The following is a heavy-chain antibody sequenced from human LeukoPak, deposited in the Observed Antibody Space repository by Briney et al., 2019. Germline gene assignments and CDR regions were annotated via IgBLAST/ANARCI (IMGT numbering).Heavy chain of an antibody. Sequence: GGSLRLSCAASGFTFSSYAMSWVRQAPGKGLEWVSGINWNGGSTGYADSVKGRFTISRDNAKNSLYLQMNSLGAEDTALYYCARGDSSGYSSDAFDIWGQGTMVTVSS. CDR2: INWNGGST. CDR3: ARGDSSGYSSDAFDI. CDR1: GFTFSSYA. J-gene: IGHJ3*02. D-gene: IGHD3-22*01. V-gene: IGHV3-20*04.